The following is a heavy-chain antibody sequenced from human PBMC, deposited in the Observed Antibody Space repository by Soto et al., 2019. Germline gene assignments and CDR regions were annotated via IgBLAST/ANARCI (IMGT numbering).Heavy chain of an antibody. CDR3: ARANPFNSAGFAA. Sequence: QAHLEQSGAELKRPGASVKVSCKASGYTFSDFDINWLRQASGQGPEWMGWMNAKSGDTFFAQRFQGKFNMTWDTSLSTAYREGGSLTSDDTAIYYGARANPFNSAGFAAGGRGTTVAVPS. CDR1: GYTFSDFD. CDR2: MNAKSGDT. V-gene: IGHV1-8*01. J-gene: IGHJ6*02. D-gene: IGHD2-21*01.